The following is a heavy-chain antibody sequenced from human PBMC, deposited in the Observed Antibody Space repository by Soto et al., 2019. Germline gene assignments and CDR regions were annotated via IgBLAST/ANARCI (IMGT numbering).Heavy chain of an antibody. CDR1: GFTFSSYG. D-gene: IGHD2-2*01. J-gene: IGHJ4*02. V-gene: IGHV3-33*01. Sequence: QVQLVESGGGVVQPGRSLRLSCAASGFTFSSYGMHWVRQAPGKGLEWVAVIWYDGSNKYYADSVKGRFTISRDNSKNTLYLQMNSLRAEDTAVYYCARDRTPPVQLPLGYFDYWGQGTLVTVSA. CDR2: IWYDGSNK. CDR3: ARDRTPPVQLPLGYFDY.